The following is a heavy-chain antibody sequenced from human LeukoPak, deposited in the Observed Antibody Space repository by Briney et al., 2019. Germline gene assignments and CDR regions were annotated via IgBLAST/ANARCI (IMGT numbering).Heavy chain of an antibody. J-gene: IGHJ6*03. CDR2: ISAYNGNT. D-gene: IGHD3-10*01. CDR3: ARARVRGVIKRNYYMDV. CDR1: GYTFTSYG. V-gene: IGHV1-18*01. Sequence: ASVKVSCKASGYTFTSYGISWVRQAPGQGLEWMGWISAYNGNTNYAQKLQGRVTMTTDTSTSTAYMELRSLRSDDTAVYYCARARVRGVIKRNYYMDVWGKGTTVTISS.